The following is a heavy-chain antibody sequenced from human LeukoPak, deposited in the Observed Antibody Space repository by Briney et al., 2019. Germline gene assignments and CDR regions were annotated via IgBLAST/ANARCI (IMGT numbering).Heavy chain of an antibody. CDR1: GDSISSYY. J-gene: IGHJ4*02. V-gene: IGHV4-59*01. CDR3: ARVSGSSSWYTYYYFDY. CDR2: IYYSGST. D-gene: IGHD6-13*01. Sequence: SETLSLTCTVSGDSISSYYWSWIRQPPGKGLEWIGYIYYSGSTNYNPSLKSRVTISVDTSKNQFSLKLSSVTAADTAVYYCARVSGSSSWYTYYYFDYWGQGTLVTVSS.